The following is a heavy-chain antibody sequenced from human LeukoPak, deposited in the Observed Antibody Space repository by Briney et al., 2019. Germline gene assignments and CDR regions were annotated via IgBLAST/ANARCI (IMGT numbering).Heavy chain of an antibody. J-gene: IGHJ4*02. CDR2: IGWNSGNI. CDR3: VPPHWHLPGDFDR. V-gene: IGHV3-9*01. D-gene: IGHD7-27*01. CDR1: GFTFDDYA. Sequence: ALVLSCAAAGFTFDDYAMQGGRQVPGKVVGRVSGIGWNSGNIDYADSVKGRFTISKDNAKDSLFLQMNSLRVEDTAVYYCVPPHWHLPGDFDRWGQGTLVTVSS.